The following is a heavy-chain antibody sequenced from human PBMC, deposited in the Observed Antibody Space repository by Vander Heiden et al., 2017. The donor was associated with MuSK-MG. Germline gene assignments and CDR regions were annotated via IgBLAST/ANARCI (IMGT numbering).Heavy chain of an antibody. CDR1: GFTFGDYA. V-gene: IGHV3-49*04. Sequence: EVQLVESGGGLVQPGRSLRLSCTASGFTFGDYAMSWVRQAPGKGLEWVGFIRSKAYGGTTEYAAAVKGRFTISRDDSKSIAYLQMNSLKTEDTAVYYCTRGWRGLPYFDYWGQGTLVTVSS. CDR2: IRSKAYGGTT. D-gene: IGHD1-26*01. J-gene: IGHJ4*02. CDR3: TRGWRGLPYFDY.